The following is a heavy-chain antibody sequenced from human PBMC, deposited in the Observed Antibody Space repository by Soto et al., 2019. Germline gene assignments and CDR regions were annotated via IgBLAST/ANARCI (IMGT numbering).Heavy chain of an antibody. D-gene: IGHD6-6*01. CDR3: ARLARPDFYDMDG. CDR2: ISSNGVGT. CDR1: GFTLSGYA. Sequence: EVQLAESGGGLAQPGGSLRLSCAASGFTLSGYAMDWVRQAPGKGLEYVSGISSNGVGTYYANSVQGRFTISRDNSKHTVYLQMGSLRPEDMAVYYCARLARPDFYDMDGWGKGPTVTVSS. V-gene: IGHV3-64*01. J-gene: IGHJ6*03.